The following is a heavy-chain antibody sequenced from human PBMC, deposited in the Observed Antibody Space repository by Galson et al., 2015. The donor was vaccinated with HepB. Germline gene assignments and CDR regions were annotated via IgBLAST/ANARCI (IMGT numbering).Heavy chain of an antibody. Sequence: SVKVSCKASGGTFSSYAISWVRQAPGQGLEWMGGIIPIFGIANYAQKFQGRVTITADESTSTAYMELSSLRSEDTAVYYCARGGYYYGSGSYYGGGVYYYYYGMDVWGQGTTVTVSS. D-gene: IGHD3-10*01. V-gene: IGHV1-69*13. CDR3: ARGGYYYGSGSYYGGGVYYYYYGMDV. J-gene: IGHJ6*02. CDR1: GGTFSSYA. CDR2: IIPIFGIA.